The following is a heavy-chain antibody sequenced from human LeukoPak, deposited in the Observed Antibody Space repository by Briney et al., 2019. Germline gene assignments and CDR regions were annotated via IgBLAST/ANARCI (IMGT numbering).Heavy chain of an antibody. J-gene: IGHJ4*02. Sequence: PSETLSLTCTVSGGSISSGNYYWRWIRQPAGKGLEWIAHISTSGSTNYNPSLKSRLTISVDTSKNQFSLKLSSVTAADTAVYYCARVYYGSGSYLFDYWGQGTLVTVSS. CDR1: GGSISSGNYY. CDR2: ISTSGST. CDR3: ARVYYGSGSYLFDY. D-gene: IGHD3-10*01. V-gene: IGHV4-61*09.